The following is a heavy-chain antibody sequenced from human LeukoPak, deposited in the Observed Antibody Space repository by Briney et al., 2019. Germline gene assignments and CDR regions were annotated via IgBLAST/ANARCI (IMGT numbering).Heavy chain of an antibody. Sequence: ASVKVSCKASGYTFTNFVIHWVRQAPGQRLEWLGWINPSNDDTKYSQKFQGRVTITADKSTSTAYMELSSLRSEDTAVYYCARDMNYYDSSGYYYFDYWGQGTLVTVSS. CDR1: GYTFTNFV. CDR3: ARDMNYYDSSGYYYFDY. V-gene: IGHV1-3*01. CDR2: INPSNDDT. D-gene: IGHD3-22*01. J-gene: IGHJ4*02.